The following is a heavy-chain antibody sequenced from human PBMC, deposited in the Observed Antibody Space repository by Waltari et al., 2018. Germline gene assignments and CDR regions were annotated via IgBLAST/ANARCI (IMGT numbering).Heavy chain of an antibody. V-gene: IGHV4-59*08. CDR2: IRHTGDT. J-gene: IGHJ4*03. Sequence: QVQLQESGPGLVKSSETLSLPCPVSGVSVSGYFWNWIRQAPGKGPEWIGYIRHTGDTKQNPSLKSRVTMSVDTSRNDFSLRLSSVTAADTAVYYCALWESGWRAFRFWGQGTLGTVSS. CDR3: ALWESGWRAFRF. D-gene: IGHD6-19*01. CDR1: GVSVSGYF.